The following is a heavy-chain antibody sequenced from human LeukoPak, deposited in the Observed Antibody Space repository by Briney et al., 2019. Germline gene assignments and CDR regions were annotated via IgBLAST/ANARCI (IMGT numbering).Heavy chain of an antibody. J-gene: IGHJ4*02. CDR1: GGSISSSSYY. D-gene: IGHD3-22*01. V-gene: IGHV4-39*01. CDR3: ARHNYDISGPRFDY. CDR2: IYYSGST. Sequence: SETLSLTCTVSGGSISSSSYYWGWIRQPPGKGLEWIGSIYYSGSTYYNPSLKSRVTIPVDTSKTQFSLKLTSVTAADTAVYYCARHNYDISGPRFDYWGQGTLVTVSS.